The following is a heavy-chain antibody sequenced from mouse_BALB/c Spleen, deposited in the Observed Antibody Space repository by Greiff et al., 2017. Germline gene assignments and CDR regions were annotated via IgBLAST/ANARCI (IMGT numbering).Heavy chain of an antibody. CDR3: ARGLRRHDYAIDY. CDR1: GFTFSSYG. D-gene: IGHD1-2*01. J-gene: IGHJ4*01. V-gene: IGHV5-6-3*01. Sequence: DVKLVESGGGLVQPGGSLKLSCAASGFTFSSYGMSWVRQTPDKRLELVATINSNGGSTYYPDSVKGRFTISRDNAKNTLYLQMSSLKSEDTAMYYCARGLRRHDYAIDYWGQGTSVTVSS. CDR2: INSNGGST.